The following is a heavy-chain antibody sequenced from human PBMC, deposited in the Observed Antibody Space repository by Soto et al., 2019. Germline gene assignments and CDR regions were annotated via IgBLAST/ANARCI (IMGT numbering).Heavy chain of an antibody. V-gene: IGHV3-21*01. Sequence: APGKGLEWVSSISKSSRYIYYADSVKGRFTISRDNAKNSLNLQMNSLRAEDTAVYYCARDYYDSFFDYWGQGTLVTVSS. CDR2: ISKSSRYI. D-gene: IGHD3-22*01. CDR3: ARDYYDSFFDY. J-gene: IGHJ4*02.